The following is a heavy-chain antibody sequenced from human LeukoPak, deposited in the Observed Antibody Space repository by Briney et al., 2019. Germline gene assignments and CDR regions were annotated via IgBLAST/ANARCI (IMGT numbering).Heavy chain of an antibody. CDR2: MNPNSGNT. J-gene: IGHJ4*02. D-gene: IGHD4-11*01. Sequence: GASVKVSCKASGYTFTGYYMHWVRQATGQGLEWMGWMNPNSGNTGYAQKFQGRVTMTRNTSISTAYMELSSLRYEDTAVYYCATDYTDYSLDYWGQGTLVTVSS. CDR3: ATDYTDYSLDY. CDR1: GYTFTGYY. V-gene: IGHV1-8*02.